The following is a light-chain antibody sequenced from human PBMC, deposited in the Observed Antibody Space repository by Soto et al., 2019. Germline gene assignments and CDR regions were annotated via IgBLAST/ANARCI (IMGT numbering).Light chain of an antibody. CDR1: SSDVGAYNY. V-gene: IGLV2-11*01. CDR3: CSYAGSYSWV. CDR2: DVS. Sequence: QPVLTQPRSVSGSPGQSVTISCTGTSSDVGAYNYVSWYQHHPGKAPKVMIYDVSERPSGVPDRFSGSKSDNKASLTISGLQAEDEADYYCCSYAGSYSWVFGGGTSSPS. J-gene: IGLJ3*02.